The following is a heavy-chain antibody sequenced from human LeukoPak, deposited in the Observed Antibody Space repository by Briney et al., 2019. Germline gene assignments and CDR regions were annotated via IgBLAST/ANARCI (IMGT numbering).Heavy chain of an antibody. Sequence: GGSLRLSCAAPGFTFSSYAMSSVRQAPGKGLEWVSAISGSGGSTYYADSVKGRFTISRDNSKNTLYLQMNSLRDEDTAVYYCAKGDYGDYGTGDYYGMDVWGQGTPVTVSS. CDR1: GFTFSSYA. CDR2: ISGSGGST. V-gene: IGHV3-23*01. D-gene: IGHD4-17*01. J-gene: IGHJ6*02. CDR3: AKGDYGDYGTGDYYGMDV.